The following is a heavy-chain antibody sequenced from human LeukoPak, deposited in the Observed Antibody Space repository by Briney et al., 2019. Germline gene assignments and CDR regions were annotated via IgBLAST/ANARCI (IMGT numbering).Heavy chain of an antibody. Sequence: ASVKVSCKASGGTFSSYAISWVRQAPGQGLEWMGGIIPIFGTANYAQKFQGRVTITTDESTSTAYMELSSLRSEDTAVYYCAREYCSSTSCDTGGYYFDYWGQGTLVTVSS. J-gene: IGHJ4*02. CDR1: GGTFSSYA. CDR3: AREYCSSTSCDTGGYYFDY. CDR2: IIPIFGTA. V-gene: IGHV1-69*05. D-gene: IGHD2-2*01.